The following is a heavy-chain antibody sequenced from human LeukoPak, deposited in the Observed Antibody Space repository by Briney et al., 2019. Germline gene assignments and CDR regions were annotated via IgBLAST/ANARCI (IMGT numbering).Heavy chain of an antibody. CDR1: GGSFSGYY. CDR2: INHSGST. J-gene: IGHJ4*02. Sequence: PSETLSLTCAVYGGSFSGYYWSWIRQPPGKGLEWMGEINHSGSTNYNPSLKSRVTISVDTSKNQFSLKLSSVTAADTAVYYCALSPYYGSGSYYYWGQGTLVTVSS. CDR3: ALSPYYGSGSYYY. V-gene: IGHV4-34*01. D-gene: IGHD3-10*01.